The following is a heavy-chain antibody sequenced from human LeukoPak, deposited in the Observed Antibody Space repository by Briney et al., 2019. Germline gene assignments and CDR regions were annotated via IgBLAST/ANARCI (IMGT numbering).Heavy chain of an antibody. Sequence: ASVKVSCKASGYTFTSYYMHWVRQAPGQGLEWMGIINPSGGSTSYAQKFQGRVTMTRDTSISTAYMELSRLRSDDTAVYYCARELESIAARYDYWGQGTLVTVSS. CDR3: ARELESIAARYDY. V-gene: IGHV1-46*01. D-gene: IGHD6-6*01. J-gene: IGHJ4*02. CDR2: INPSGGST. CDR1: GYTFTSYY.